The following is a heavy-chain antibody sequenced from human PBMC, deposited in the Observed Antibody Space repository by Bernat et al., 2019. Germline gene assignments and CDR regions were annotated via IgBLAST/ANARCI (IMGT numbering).Heavy chain of an antibody. Sequence: QVQLVESGGGVVQPGRSLRLSCAASGFTFRSYGMHWVRQAPGKGLEWVALISYDGSINEYADSVKGRFTISRDNSKNTLYLQMNSLTAEDTAVYYCARDRRYCSGGSCFNEGGKSIDNWGQGTLVTVSS. D-gene: IGHD2-15*01. J-gene: IGHJ4*02. V-gene: IGHV3-30*03. CDR2: ISYDGSIN. CDR1: GFTFRSYG. CDR3: ARDRRYCSGGSCFNEGGKSIDN.